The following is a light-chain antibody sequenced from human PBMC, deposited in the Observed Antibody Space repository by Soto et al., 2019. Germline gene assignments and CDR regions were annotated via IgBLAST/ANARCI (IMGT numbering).Light chain of an antibody. V-gene: IGKV1-9*01. CDR3: QQLKSYPAL. Sequence: DIQLTQSPSFLSASVGDRVTITCRASQGISSYLVWYQQKPGKAPKLLIYAASTLQSGVPSRFSGSGSGTEFTLTISSLQPEDFATKYCQQLKSYPALVGPGTKVDIK. CDR2: AAS. CDR1: QGISSY. J-gene: IGKJ3*01.